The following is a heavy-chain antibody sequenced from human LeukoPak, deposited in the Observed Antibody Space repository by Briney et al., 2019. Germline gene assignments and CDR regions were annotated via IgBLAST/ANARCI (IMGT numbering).Heavy chain of an antibody. CDR2: INAGNGNT. CDR3: ARAWVYCSGGSCYYFDY. D-gene: IGHD2-15*01. J-gene: IGHJ4*02. CDR1: GYTFTSYA. V-gene: IGHV1-3*01. Sequence: ASVKVSCKASGYTFTSYAMHWVRQAPGQRLEWMGWINAGNGNTKYSQKFQGRVTITRDTSASTAYMELSSPRSEDTAVYYCARAWVYCSGGSCYYFDYWGQGTLVTVSS.